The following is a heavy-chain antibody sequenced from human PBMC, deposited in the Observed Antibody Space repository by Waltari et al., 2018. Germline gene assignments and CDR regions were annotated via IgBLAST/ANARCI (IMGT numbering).Heavy chain of an antibody. D-gene: IGHD6-13*01. Sequence: QVQLQESGPGLVKPSETLSLTCTVSGGSISSYYWSWIQQPPGKGLEWIGYIYYSGSTNYNPSLKSRVTISVDTSKNQFSLKLSSVTAADTAVYYCARTSYSSSPVFDLWGRGTLVTVSS. J-gene: IGHJ2*01. CDR1: GGSISSYY. CDR2: IYYSGST. CDR3: ARTSYSSSPVFDL. V-gene: IGHV4-59*08.